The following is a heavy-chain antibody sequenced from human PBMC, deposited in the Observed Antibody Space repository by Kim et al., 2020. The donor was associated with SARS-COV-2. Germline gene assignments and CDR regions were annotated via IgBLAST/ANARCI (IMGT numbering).Heavy chain of an antibody. CDR1: GFTFSDYY. Sequence: GGSLRLSCAASGFTFSDYYMSWIRQAPGKGLEWVSYISSSSSYTNYADSVKGRFTISRDNAKNSLYLQMNSLRAEDTAVYYCARVAVAFRGWFDPWGQGTLVTVSS. CDR2: ISSSSSYT. J-gene: IGHJ5*02. D-gene: IGHD6-19*01. CDR3: ARVAVAFRGWFDP. V-gene: IGHV3-11*06.